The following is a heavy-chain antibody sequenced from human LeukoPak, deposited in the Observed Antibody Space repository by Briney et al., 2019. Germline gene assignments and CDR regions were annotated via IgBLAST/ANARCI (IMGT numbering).Heavy chain of an antibody. V-gene: IGHV3-74*01. D-gene: IGHD4-17*01. CDR2: INSDGSST. Sequence: PGGSLRLSCAASGFTFSSYWMHWVRQAPGKGLVWVSRINSDGSSTSYADSVKGRFTISRDNAKNTLYLQMNGLRAEDTAVYYCATGMTTVTTFYFDYWGQGTLVTVSS. J-gene: IGHJ4*02. CDR1: GFTFSSYW. CDR3: ATGMTTVTTFYFDY.